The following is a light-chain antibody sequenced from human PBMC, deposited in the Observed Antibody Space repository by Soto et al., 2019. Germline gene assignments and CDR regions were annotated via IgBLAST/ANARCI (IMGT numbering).Light chain of an antibody. CDR3: QKYDEWPLT. V-gene: IGKV3-15*01. CDR1: QSVKSR. J-gene: IGKJ4*02. CDR2: DAF. Sequence: EKVMTQSPATLSVSPGERATLSCRASQSVKSRLAWYQQKPGQAPGLLIYDAFTRATGIPARFSGSASGTEFTLTISNLQSEDFAVYYCQKYDEWPLTLGGGTTVEIK.